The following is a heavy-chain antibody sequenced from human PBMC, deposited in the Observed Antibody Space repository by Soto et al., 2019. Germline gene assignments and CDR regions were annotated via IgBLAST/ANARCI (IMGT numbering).Heavy chain of an antibody. CDR2: ISYDGSNK. D-gene: IGHD3-9*01. CDR3: AKDDILTGYYPPYGMDV. J-gene: IGHJ6*02. CDR1: GFTFSSYG. Sequence: QVQLVESGGGVVQPGRSLRLSCAASGFTFSSYGMHWVRQAPGKGLEWVAFISYDGSNKYYADSVKGRFTISRDNSKNTLYLQMNSLRAEDTAVYYCAKDDILTGYYPPYGMDVWGQGTTVTVSS. V-gene: IGHV3-30*18.